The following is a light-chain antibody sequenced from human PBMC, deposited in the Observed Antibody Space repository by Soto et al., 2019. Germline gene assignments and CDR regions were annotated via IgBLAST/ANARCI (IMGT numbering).Light chain of an antibody. CDR3: QQRSNWPLT. CDR1: QSVSSY. V-gene: IGKV3-11*01. J-gene: IGKJ4*01. Sequence: EIVLTQSPATLSLSPGERATLSCRASQSVSSYLAWYQQKPGQAPRLLIYDASNRATGIPARFSGSVSGTDFTLTISSLEPEDFAGYYCQQRSNWPLTFGGGTKVEIK. CDR2: DAS.